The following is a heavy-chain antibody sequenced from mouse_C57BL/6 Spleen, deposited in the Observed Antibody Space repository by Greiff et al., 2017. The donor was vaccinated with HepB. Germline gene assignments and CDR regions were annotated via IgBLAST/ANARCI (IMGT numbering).Heavy chain of an antibody. Sequence: QVQLQQSGPELVKPGASVKISCKASGYAFSSSWMNWVKQRPGKGLEWIGRIYPGDGDTNYNGKFKGKATLTADKSSSTAYMQLSSLTSEDSAVYFCARRDWDAGYYFDYWGQGTTLTVSS. CDR1: GYAFSSSW. V-gene: IGHV1-82*01. D-gene: IGHD4-1*01. CDR3: ARRDWDAGYYFDY. J-gene: IGHJ2*01. CDR2: IYPGDGDT.